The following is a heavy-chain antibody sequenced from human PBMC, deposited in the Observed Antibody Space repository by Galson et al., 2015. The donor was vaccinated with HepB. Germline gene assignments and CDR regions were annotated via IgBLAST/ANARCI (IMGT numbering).Heavy chain of an antibody. CDR1: GYTFTGYY. CDR3: ARVTPGGKRGYYDSSGYYRLDY. Sequence: SVKVSCKASGYTFTGYYMHWVRQAPGQGLEWMGRINPNSGGTNYAQKFQGRVTMTRDTSISTAYMELSRLRSDDTAVYYCARVTPGGKRGYYDSSGYYRLDYWGQGTLVTVSS. D-gene: IGHD3-22*01. V-gene: IGHV1-2*06. J-gene: IGHJ4*02. CDR2: INPNSGGT.